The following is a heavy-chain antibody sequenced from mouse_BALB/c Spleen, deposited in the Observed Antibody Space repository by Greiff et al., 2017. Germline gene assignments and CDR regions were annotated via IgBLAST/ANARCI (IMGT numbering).Heavy chain of an antibody. V-gene: IGHV3-8*02. J-gene: IGHJ1*01. CDR3: ARYYGYDYWYFDV. CDR1: GDSITSGY. CDR2: ISYSGST. Sequence: VQLKESGPSLVKPSQTLSLTCSVTGDSITSGYWNWIRKFPGNKLEYMGYISYSGSTYYNPSLKSRISITRDTSKNQYYLQLNSVTTEDTATYYCARYYGYDYWYFDVWGAGTTVTVSS. D-gene: IGHD2-2*01.